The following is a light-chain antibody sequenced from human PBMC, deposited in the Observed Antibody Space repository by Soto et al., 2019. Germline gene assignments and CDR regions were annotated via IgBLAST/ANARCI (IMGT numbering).Light chain of an antibody. V-gene: IGKV3-15*01. CDR1: QSVRIN. CDR3: QHYNCWPHS. CDR2: GAS. J-gene: IGKJ2*01. Sequence: VMKQSPATLAVYTGERATLSCRASQSVRINVAWYQQKNGQAPRLLVYGASTRASGIPDRFSGSGSGTEFTLTISSLQSEDVSIYFCQHYNCWPHSLGQVT.